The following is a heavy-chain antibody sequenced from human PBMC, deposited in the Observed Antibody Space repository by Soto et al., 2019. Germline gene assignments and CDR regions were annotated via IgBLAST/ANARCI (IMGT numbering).Heavy chain of an antibody. CDR2: IWYDGSNK. CDR1: GFTFSSYG. D-gene: IGHD4-17*01. J-gene: IGHJ4*02. Sequence: QVQLVESGGGVVQPGRSLRLSCAASGFTFSSYGMHWVRQAPGKGLEWVAVIWYDGSNKYYADSVKGRFTISRDNSKNTLYLQMNSLRAEDTAVYYCAREFYGDYVPRPPPGLFDYWGQGTLVTVSS. V-gene: IGHV3-33*01. CDR3: AREFYGDYVPRPPPGLFDY.